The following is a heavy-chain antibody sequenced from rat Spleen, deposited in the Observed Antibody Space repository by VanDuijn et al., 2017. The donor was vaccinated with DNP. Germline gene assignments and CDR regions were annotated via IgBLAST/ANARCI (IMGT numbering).Heavy chain of an antibody. CDR1: GFTFSDYY. Sequence: EVQLVASGGGLVQPGRSLQLSCAASGFTFSDYYMAWVRQTPTKGLEWVAYSSYDGRSTYKGDSVKGRFTISRNNAKSTLYLQMTSLRSEDMATYYCTRHVLPLRVWDYWGQGVMVTVSS. J-gene: IGHJ2*01. CDR3: TRHVLPLRVWDY. D-gene: IGHD1-3*01. CDR2: SSYDGRST. V-gene: IGHV5-22*01.